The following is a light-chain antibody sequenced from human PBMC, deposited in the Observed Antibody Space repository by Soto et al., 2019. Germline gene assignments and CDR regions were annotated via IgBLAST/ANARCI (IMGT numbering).Light chain of an antibody. CDR1: SSNIGTGYG. Sequence: QSVLTQPPSVSGAPGQRITISCTGTSSNIGTGYGVHWYQHLPGTAPKLLIYDDINRPSGVPDRFSGSKSGTSASLAITGLQADDEADYYCQSYDGSLSGRVFDGGTQLTVL. CDR2: DDI. CDR3: QSYDGSLSGRV. J-gene: IGLJ3*02. V-gene: IGLV1-40*01.